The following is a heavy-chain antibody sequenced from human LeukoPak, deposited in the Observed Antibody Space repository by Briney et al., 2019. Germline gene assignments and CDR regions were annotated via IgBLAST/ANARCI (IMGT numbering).Heavy chain of an antibody. CDR1: GYSFTSYW. J-gene: IGHJ5*02. D-gene: IGHD3-10*01. Sequence: GESLKISCKGSGYSFTSYWIGWVRQMPGKGLEWMGIIYPGDSDTRYSPSLQGQVTISADKSISTAYLQWSSLKASDTAMYYCGRGWLGEPEGAPGGFAPWGKEPRVPVSS. V-gene: IGHV5-51*01. CDR3: GRGWLGEPEGAPGGFAP. CDR2: IYPGDSDT.